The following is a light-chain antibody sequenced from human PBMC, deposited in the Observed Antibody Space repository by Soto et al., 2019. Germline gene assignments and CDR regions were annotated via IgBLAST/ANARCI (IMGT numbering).Light chain of an antibody. CDR2: DAS. V-gene: IGKV1-5*01. J-gene: IGKJ1*01. Sequence: DTQMIQNASTIAASGKDRDTIGCRASQSISNWLAWYQQKPGKAPKLLIYDASSLESGVSLRFSVSGSGTEFTLTLSTLHPYYFATYYCQHYNRYSEAFGQGTKVDIK. CDR3: QHYNRYSEA. CDR1: QSISNW.